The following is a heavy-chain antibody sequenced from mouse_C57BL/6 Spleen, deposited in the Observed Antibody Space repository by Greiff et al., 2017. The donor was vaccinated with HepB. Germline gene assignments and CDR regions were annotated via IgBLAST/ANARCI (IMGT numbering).Heavy chain of an antibody. D-gene: IGHD1-1*01. J-gene: IGHJ4*01. Sequence: EVKLVESGGGLVKPGGSLKLSCAASGFTFSSYAMSWVRQTPEKRLEWVATISDGGSYTYYPDNVKGRFTISRDNAKNNLYLQMSHLKSEDTAMYDCARVSSSYDYAMDYWGQGTSVTVSS. CDR1: GFTFSSYA. CDR2: ISDGGSYT. CDR3: ARVSSSYDYAMDY. V-gene: IGHV5-4*03.